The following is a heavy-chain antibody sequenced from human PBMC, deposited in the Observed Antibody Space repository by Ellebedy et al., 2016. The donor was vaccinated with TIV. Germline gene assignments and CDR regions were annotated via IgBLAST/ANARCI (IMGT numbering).Heavy chain of an antibody. J-gene: IGHJ4*02. D-gene: IGHD3-16*01. CDR2: ISGSAVNT. CDR1: GFTFSSYE. V-gene: IGHV3-23*01. Sequence: GGSLRLSCAASGFTFSSYEMNWVRQAPGKGLEWVSAISGSAVNTYYADSVEGRFTISRDNSKNTLYLQMNSLRDEDTAVYFCARGSLRSVSYVIDYWGQGTLVTVSS. CDR3: ARGSLRSVSYVIDY.